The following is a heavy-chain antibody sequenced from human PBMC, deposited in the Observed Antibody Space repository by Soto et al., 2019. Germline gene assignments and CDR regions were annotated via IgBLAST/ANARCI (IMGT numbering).Heavy chain of an antibody. CDR3: ARVHRGCNYYDSSGYYLYYYYGMDV. CDR1: GDSVSSNSAA. V-gene: IGHV6-1*01. J-gene: IGHJ6*02. Sequence: PSQTLSLTCAISGDSVSSNSAAWNWIRQSPSRGLEWLGRTYYRSKWYNDYAVSVKSRITINPDTSKNQFSLQLNSVTPEDTAVYYCARVHRGCNYYDSSGYYLYYYYGMDVWGQGTTVTVSS. CDR2: TYYRSKWYN. D-gene: IGHD3-22*01.